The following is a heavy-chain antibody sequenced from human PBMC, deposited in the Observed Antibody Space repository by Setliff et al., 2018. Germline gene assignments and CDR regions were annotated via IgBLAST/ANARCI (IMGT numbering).Heavy chain of an antibody. J-gene: IGHJ4*02. Sequence: SVKVSCKTSGYSFINYGINWVRQAPGQGLEWMGGIIPMFGTPAYAQKFQDRVTITTDESTSTAYMELDSLRSEDTAVYYCATGFLRYDILTGYYQRPHYFEYWGQGTLVTVSS. D-gene: IGHD3-9*01. V-gene: IGHV1-69*05. CDR2: IIPMFGTP. CDR1: GYSFINYG. CDR3: ATGFLRYDILTGYYQRPHYFEY.